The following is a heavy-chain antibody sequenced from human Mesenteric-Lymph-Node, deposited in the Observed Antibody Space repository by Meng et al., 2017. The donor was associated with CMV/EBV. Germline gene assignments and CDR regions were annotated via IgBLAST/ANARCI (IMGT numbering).Heavy chain of an antibody. CDR3: AKGLQWFGEYFDY. Sequence: ASGFTLSGYVMSGVRQAPGKGPEWFSGISGSGGTTHYADSVKGRFTISRDNSKNTLYLQMNSLRAEDTAVYYCAKGLQWFGEYFDYWGRGTLVTVSS. CDR1: GFTLSGYV. D-gene: IGHD3-10*01. V-gene: IGHV3-23*01. J-gene: IGHJ4*02. CDR2: ISGSGGTT.